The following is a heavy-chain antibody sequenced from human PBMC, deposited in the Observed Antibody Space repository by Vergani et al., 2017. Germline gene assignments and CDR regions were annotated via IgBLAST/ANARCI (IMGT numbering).Heavy chain of an antibody. V-gene: IGHV4-31*03. CDR2: IYYSGST. CDR3: ARKIRGYSYGFNYFDY. Sequence: QVQLQESGPGLVKPSQTLSLTCTVSGGSISSGGYYWSWIRQHPGKGLEWIGYIYYSGSTYYNPSLKSRVTISVDTSKNQFSLKLSSVTAADTAVYYCARKIRGYSYGFNYFDYGGQGTLVTVSS. D-gene: IGHD5-18*01. CDR1: GGSISSGGYY. J-gene: IGHJ4*02.